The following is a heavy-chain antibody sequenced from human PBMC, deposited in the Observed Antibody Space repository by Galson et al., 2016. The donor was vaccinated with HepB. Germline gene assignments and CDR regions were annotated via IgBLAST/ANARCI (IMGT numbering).Heavy chain of an antibody. J-gene: IGHJ6*04. D-gene: IGHD3-3*01. CDR3: ARSSQGGEVTIFGVGNIRHYFSPMDV. V-gene: IGHV3-11*04. CDR2: IDSSRTIT. Sequence: SLRLSCAASGFTFSDYYMSWVRQPPGKGLEYIAYIDSSRTITYYADSVKGRFTVSRDNSKNTLYVQMNSLRPEDTAVYYCARSSQGGEVTIFGVGNIRHYFSPMDVWGKGTTVIVSS. CDR1: GFTFSDYY.